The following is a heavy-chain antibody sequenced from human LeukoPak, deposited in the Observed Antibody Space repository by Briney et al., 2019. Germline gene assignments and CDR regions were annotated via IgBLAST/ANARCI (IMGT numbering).Heavy chain of an antibody. CDR2: ISYDGSNK. Sequence: GGSLRLSCAASGFTFSSYAMHWVRQAPGKGLEWVAVISYDGSNKYYADSVKGRFTISRDNSKNTLYLQMNSLRAEDTAVYYCAKSASAVAGTLFDYWGQGTLVAVSS. CDR3: AKSASAVAGTLFDY. V-gene: IGHV3-30-3*02. D-gene: IGHD6-19*01. J-gene: IGHJ4*02. CDR1: GFTFSSYA.